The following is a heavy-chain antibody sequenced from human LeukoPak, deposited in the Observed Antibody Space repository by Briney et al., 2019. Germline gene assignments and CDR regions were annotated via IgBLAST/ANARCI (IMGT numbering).Heavy chain of an antibody. Sequence: GASVKVSCKASGYTFTSYGISWVRQAPGQGLDWMGWISAYNGNTNYAQKLQGRVTMTTDTSTSTAYMELRSLRSDDTAVYYCARGLYYYDSSGYYFDYWGQGTLVTVSS. CDR1: GYTFTSYG. D-gene: IGHD3-22*01. V-gene: IGHV1-18*01. CDR3: ARGLYYYDSSGYYFDY. CDR2: ISAYNGNT. J-gene: IGHJ4*02.